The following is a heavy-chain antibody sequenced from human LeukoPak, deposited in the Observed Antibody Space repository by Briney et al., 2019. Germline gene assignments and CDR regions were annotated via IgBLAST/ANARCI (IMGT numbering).Heavy chain of an antibody. Sequence: GGSLRLSCAASGFTFSSYSMNWVRQAPGKGLEWVSSISSSSSYIYYADSVKGRFTISRDNAKNSLYLRMNSLRAEDTAVYYCARAQAYGDYTALDYWGQGTLVTVSS. J-gene: IGHJ4*02. CDR3: ARAQAYGDYTALDY. D-gene: IGHD4-17*01. CDR2: ISSSSSYI. CDR1: GFTFSSYS. V-gene: IGHV3-21*01.